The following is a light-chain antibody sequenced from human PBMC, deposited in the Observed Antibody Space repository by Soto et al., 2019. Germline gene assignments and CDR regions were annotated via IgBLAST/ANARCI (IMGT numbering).Light chain of an antibody. J-gene: IGKJ1*01. Sequence: EVVMTQSPATLSVSPGERATLSCRASQNVNANLAWYQQKPGQAPRLLIHGASTRATGIPARFSGSGFGTEFILTISSLQSEDFAVYYCQQYNTWLWTFGQGTKVEVQ. V-gene: IGKV3-15*01. CDR3: QQYNTWLWT. CDR1: QNVNAN. CDR2: GAS.